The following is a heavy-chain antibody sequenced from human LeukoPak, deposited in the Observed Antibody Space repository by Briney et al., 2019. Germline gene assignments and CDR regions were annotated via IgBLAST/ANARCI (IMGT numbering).Heavy chain of an antibody. CDR2: IYYGGGT. Sequence: SETLSLTCTVSGASIGSYFWSWIRQPPGKGLEWIGYIYYGGGTNYNPSFESRITISVDTSRNRISLNLTSVTASDTAIYYCARERGDYDSDNWFDSWGQGTLVTVSS. J-gene: IGHJ5*01. CDR1: GASIGSYF. D-gene: IGHD4-17*01. V-gene: IGHV4-59*01. CDR3: ARERGDYDSDNWFDS.